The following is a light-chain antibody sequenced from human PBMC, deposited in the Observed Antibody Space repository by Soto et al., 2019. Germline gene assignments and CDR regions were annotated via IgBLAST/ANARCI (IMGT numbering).Light chain of an antibody. V-gene: IGKV3-20*01. J-gene: IGKJ4*01. CDR1: QSVSSSY. CDR3: QEHAT. CDR2: GAS. Sequence: IVLTQSPGTLSLSPGERATLSCRASQSVSSSYLAWYQQKPGQAPRLLIYGASSRATGIPDRFRGSGSGTDFTLTISRVELEDFAVYYCQEHATFGGGTK.